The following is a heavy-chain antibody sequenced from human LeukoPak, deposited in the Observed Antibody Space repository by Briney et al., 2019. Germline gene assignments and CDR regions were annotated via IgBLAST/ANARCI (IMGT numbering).Heavy chain of an antibody. CDR2: MYDSGST. CDR1: GGSISSYY. D-gene: IGHD1-26*01. Sequence: SETLSLTCSVSGGSISSYYWSWIRQPPGKGLELIGYMYDSGSTNNNPSLKSRVTISVDTSKNQFSLRLSSVTAADTAVYYCARHGGSYTFDFWGQGALVTVSS. J-gene: IGHJ4*02. V-gene: IGHV4-59*01. CDR3: ARHGGSYTFDF.